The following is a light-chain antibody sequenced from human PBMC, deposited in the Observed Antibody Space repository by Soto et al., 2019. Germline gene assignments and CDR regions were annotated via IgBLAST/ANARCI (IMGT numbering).Light chain of an antibody. J-gene: IGLJ2*01. Sequence: QSALTQPASVSGSPGQSITISCTGTSSDIGSYNLVSWYQQHPGKDPKLMIYEGSKRPSGVSNRFSGSKSGTTASLTISGLQAEDEADYYCYSYASNNTFVVFGGGTKLTVL. CDR1: SSDIGSYNL. V-gene: IGLV2-23*03. CDR3: YSYASNNTFVV. CDR2: EGS.